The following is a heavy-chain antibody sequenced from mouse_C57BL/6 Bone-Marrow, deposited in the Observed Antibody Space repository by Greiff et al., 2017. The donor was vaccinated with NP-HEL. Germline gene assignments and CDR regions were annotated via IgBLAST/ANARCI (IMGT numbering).Heavy chain of an antibody. J-gene: IGHJ4*01. CDR1: GFTFSDYG. V-gene: IGHV5-17*01. D-gene: IGHD2-12*01. Sequence: EVMLVESGGGLVKPGGSLKLSCAASGFTFSDYGMHWVRQAPEKGLEWVAYISSGSSTIYYADTVKGRFTISRDNAKNTLFLQMTGLRSEDTAMYYCARRYRGLYYYAMDYWGQGTSVTVSS. CDR3: ARRYRGLYYYAMDY. CDR2: ISSGSSTI.